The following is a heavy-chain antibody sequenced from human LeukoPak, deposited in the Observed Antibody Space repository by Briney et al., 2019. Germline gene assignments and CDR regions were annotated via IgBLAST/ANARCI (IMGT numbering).Heavy chain of an antibody. CDR3: ARAVDDYVWGSYRPPGH. Sequence: GGSLRLSCAASGFTFSSHWMIWVRQAPGKGLEWVANIKQDGSEKYHVDSVKGRFTISRDNTKNSLYLQMNSLRVEDTAVYYCARAVDDYVWGSYRPPGHWGQGTLVTVSS. J-gene: IGHJ4*02. D-gene: IGHD3-16*02. CDR2: IKQDGSEK. CDR1: GFTFSSHW. V-gene: IGHV3-7*05.